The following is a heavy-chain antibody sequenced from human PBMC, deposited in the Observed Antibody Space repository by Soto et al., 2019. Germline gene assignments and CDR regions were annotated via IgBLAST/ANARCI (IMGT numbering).Heavy chain of an antibody. CDR3: AHRRGLGATPTPFDY. CDR2: IYWDDDK. V-gene: IGHV2-5*02. Sequence: QITLKESGPTLVKPTQTLTLTCTFSGFSLSTSGVGVGWIRQPTGKALEWLALIYWDDDKRYSPSLKSRLTITKDTSKNQVVLTMTNMDPVDTATYYCAHRRGLGATPTPFDYWGQGTLVTVSS. CDR1: GFSLSTSGVG. J-gene: IGHJ4*02. D-gene: IGHD5-12*01.